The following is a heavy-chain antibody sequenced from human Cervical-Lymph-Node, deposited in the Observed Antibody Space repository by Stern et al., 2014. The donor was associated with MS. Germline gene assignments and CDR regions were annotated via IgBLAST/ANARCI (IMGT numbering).Heavy chain of an antibody. CDR2: IIPSGGNT. CDR3: VREMSGGHFDY. J-gene: IGHJ4*02. CDR1: GYSFTSYY. Sequence: VQLVQSGAEVKEPWASVKVSCKASGYSFTSYYIYWGRQAPGQGLGRMGIIIPSGGNTNYAQKFQGRVTMTRDMSTSTVYLDMSSLTSEDTAVYFCVREMSGGHFDYWGQGTLVTVSS. V-gene: IGHV1-46*03. D-gene: IGHD2-8*02.